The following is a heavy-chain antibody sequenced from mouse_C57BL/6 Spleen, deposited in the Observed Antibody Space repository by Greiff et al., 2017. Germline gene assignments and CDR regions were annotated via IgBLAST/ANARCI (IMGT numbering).Heavy chain of an antibody. CDR2: IDPSDSYT. D-gene: IGHD1-1*01. V-gene: IGHV1-59*01. CDR3: SRLLRFDY. J-gene: IGHJ2*01. CDR1: GYTFTSYW. Sequence: VQLQQPGAELVRPGTSVKLSCKASGYTFTSYWMHWVKQRPGQGLEGIGVIDPSDSYTNYNQKFKGKATLTVDTSASTAYMHLSSLTSEASAVYYFSRLLRFDYWGQGTTLTVSS.